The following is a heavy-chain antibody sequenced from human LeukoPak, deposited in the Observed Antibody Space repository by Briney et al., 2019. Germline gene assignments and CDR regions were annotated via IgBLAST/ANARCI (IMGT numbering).Heavy chain of an antibody. CDR1: GFTFSSYA. CDR3: AKQYYDILTGYYDLWYFDY. V-gene: IGHV3-23*01. D-gene: IGHD3-9*01. Sequence: GGSLRLSCAASGFTFSSYAMRWVRQAPGKRLEGGSGISGSGGSTYYADSVKGRFTISRDNSKNTLYREMNSLRAEDTAVYYCAKQYYDILTGYYDLWYFDYWGQGTLVTVSS. J-gene: IGHJ4*02. CDR2: ISGSGGST.